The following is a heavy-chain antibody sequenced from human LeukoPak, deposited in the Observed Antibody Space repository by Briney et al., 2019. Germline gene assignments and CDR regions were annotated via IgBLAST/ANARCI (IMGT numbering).Heavy chain of an antibody. CDR3: AKDNRRHYTSGPNPDSLH. V-gene: IGHV3-23*01. D-gene: IGHD6-19*01. CDR2: ISGSGGST. J-gene: IGHJ4*02. CDR1: GFTFNSYA. Sequence: GGSLRLSCAASGFTFNSYAMSWVRQAPGKGLEWVSGISGSGGSTYYADSVKGRFTISRDNSKNTLYLQMNSLRAEDTAVYYCAKDNRRHYTSGPNPDSLHWGQGALVTVSS.